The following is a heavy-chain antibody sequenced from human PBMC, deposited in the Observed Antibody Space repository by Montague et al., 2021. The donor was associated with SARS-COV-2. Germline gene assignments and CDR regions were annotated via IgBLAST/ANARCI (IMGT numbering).Heavy chain of an antibody. CDR3: TRDYRSVVGDGLDI. CDR2: ISTSAYTT. J-gene: IGHJ3*02. D-gene: IGHD3-16*02. Sequence: SLRLSCAASGFTFSYSDMNWVRQAPGKGPECISYISTSAYTTSYAGSVKGRFTISRDNGKDSLYLQMNSLRVEDTAVYYCTRDYRSVVGDGLDIWGQGTKVTVSS. CDR1: GFTFSYSD. V-gene: IGHV3-48*03.